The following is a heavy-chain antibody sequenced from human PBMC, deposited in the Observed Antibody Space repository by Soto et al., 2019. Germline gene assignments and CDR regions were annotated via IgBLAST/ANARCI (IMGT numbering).Heavy chain of an antibody. CDR3: ASSNRLGYCSSTSCYSVDY. J-gene: IGHJ4*02. Sequence: ASVKVSCKASGGTFNSYAISWVRQAPGLGLEWMGGIIPLFGTTNYAQKFQGRVTITADKSTSTAYMELSSLRSEDTAVYYCASSNRLGYCSSTSCYSVDYWGQGTLVTVSS. CDR1: GGTFNSYA. D-gene: IGHD2-2*02. V-gene: IGHV1-69*06. CDR2: IIPLFGTT.